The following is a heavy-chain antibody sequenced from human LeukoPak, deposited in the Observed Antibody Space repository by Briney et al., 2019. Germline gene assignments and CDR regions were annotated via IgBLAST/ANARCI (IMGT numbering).Heavy chain of an antibody. CDR2: ISGSGSTI. CDR1: GFTFSSYE. Sequence: GGSLRLSCAASGFTFSSYEMNWVRQAPGKGLEWVSYISGSGSTIYYADSVKGRFTISRDNAKNSLYLQMNSLRAEDTAVYYCARSLIADGAFDIWGQGTMVTVSS. J-gene: IGHJ3*02. CDR3: ARSLIADGAFDI. D-gene: IGHD2-21*01. V-gene: IGHV3-48*03.